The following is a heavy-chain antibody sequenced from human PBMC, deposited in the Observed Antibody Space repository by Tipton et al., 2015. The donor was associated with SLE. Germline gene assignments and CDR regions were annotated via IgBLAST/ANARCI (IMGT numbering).Heavy chain of an antibody. CDR1: GFTFSRHW. D-gene: IGHD2/OR15-2a*01. Sequence: SLRLSCAASGFTFSRHWMSWVRQPLGQGLEWVANIHEDGGEKYYVDSVKGRFTIPRDNAENSLYLQMNSLRAEDTAVYYCARIPRISRPYYMDVWGKGTTVTVSS. V-gene: IGHV3-7*01. CDR3: ARIPRISRPYYMDV. J-gene: IGHJ6*03. CDR2: IHEDGGEK.